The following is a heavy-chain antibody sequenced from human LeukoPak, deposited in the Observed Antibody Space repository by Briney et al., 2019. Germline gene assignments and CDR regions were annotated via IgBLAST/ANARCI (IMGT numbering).Heavy chain of an antibody. J-gene: IGHJ5*02. Sequence: PSETLSLTCAVYGGSFRGCYWSWIRQPPGKGLVWIGEINHSRSTNYNPSLKSRVTISVDTSKNQFSLKLSSVTAADTAVYYCARVRLVVVINNWFDPWGQGTLVTVSS. CDR2: INHSRST. CDR1: GGSFRGCY. D-gene: IGHD3-22*01. CDR3: ARVRLVVVINNWFDP. V-gene: IGHV4-34*01.